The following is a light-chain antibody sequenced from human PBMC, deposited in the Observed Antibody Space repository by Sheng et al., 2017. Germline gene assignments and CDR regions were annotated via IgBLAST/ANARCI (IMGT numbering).Light chain of an antibody. CDR1: QSISIY. CDR3: QQSYETPVT. J-gene: IGKJ1*01. V-gene: IGKV1-39*01. Sequence: DIQMTQSPSSLSASVGDRVTISCRASQSISIYLNWYQQKPGKAPKFVIYSASSLQTGVPSRFSGSGSGTDFTLTISSLQPEDFATYYCQQSYETPVTFGQGTKVEVE. CDR2: SAS.